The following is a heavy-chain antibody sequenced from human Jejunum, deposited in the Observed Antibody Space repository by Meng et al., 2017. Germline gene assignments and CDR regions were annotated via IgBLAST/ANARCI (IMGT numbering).Heavy chain of an antibody. CDR2: ISRSGRA. CDR3: ARDPRTNWASRFFDN. Sequence: QGQRQEPGPGLGGPSGTLSLTCAVSGGSVSTTDWRSWVRQPPGKGLEWIGEISRSGRANYNPSLKGRVTISLDRSMNLFSLKLDSVTAADAAVYYCARDPRTNWASRFFDNWGQGTLVTVSS. CDR1: GGSVSTTDW. D-gene: IGHD1/OR15-1a*01. J-gene: IGHJ4*02. V-gene: IGHV4-4*02.